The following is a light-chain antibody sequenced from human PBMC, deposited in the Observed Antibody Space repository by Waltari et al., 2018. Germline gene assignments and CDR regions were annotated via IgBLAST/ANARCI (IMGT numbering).Light chain of an antibody. J-gene: IGKJ1*01. V-gene: IGKV1-9*01. CDR3: QQLNSYPRT. CDR1: QYISSY. CDR2: AAS. Sequence: DIQLTQSPSFLSASVGDRVPITCRASQYISSYLAWYQQKPGKAPKLLIYAASTLQSGVPSRFSGSGSGTEFTLTISSLQPEDFATYYCQQLNSYPRTFGQGTKVEIK.